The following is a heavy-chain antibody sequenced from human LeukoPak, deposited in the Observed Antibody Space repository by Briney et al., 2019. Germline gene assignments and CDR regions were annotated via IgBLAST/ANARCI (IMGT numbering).Heavy chain of an antibody. CDR2: IWYDGSNK. Sequence: GGSLRLSCAASGFTFSSYGMHWVRQAPGKGLEWVAVIWYDGSNKYYADSVKGRFTISRDNSKNTLYLQMNSLRAEDTAVYYCARDSPGGDSGPTYWGQGTLVTVSS. CDR3: ARDSPGGDSGPTY. CDR1: GFTFSSYG. J-gene: IGHJ4*02. V-gene: IGHV3-33*01. D-gene: IGHD2-21*02.